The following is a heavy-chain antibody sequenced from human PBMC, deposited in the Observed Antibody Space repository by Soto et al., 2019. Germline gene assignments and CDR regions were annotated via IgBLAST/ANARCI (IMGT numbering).Heavy chain of an antibody. CDR2: RKNKADSYTT. D-gene: IGHD3-10*01. CDR3: TVWGSWNDFGAA. Sequence: EVQLVESGGGLVQPGGSLRLSCAASGFTFSDHYMDWVRQAPGKGLEWVGRRKNKADSYTTEYAASVKGRFTISRDGSKNSLFLQMNSLKTEDTAVYYCTVWGSWNDFGAAWGQGILVTVSS. CDR1: GFTFSDHY. J-gene: IGHJ4*02. V-gene: IGHV3-72*01.